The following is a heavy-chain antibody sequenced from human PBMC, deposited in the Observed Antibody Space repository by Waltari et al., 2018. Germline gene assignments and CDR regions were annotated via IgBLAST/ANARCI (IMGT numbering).Heavy chain of an antibody. V-gene: IGHV3-23*04. D-gene: IGHD1-26*01. CDR3: TNGGWIVGETTAFEY. Sequence: EVQLVESGGGLVQPGGSLRLSCVASGFSFSTKAMSWVRQAPGKGLEWVSVISSSGGTTYFADSVKGRFTISRDNSKDSLFLQMNSLRAGDTAIYYCTNGGWIVGETTAFEYWGQGTQVTVSS. CDR1: GFSFSTKA. CDR2: ISSSGGTT. J-gene: IGHJ4*02.